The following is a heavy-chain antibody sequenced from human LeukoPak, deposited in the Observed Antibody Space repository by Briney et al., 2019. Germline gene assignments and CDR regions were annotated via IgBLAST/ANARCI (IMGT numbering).Heavy chain of an antibody. V-gene: IGHV3-74*01. CDR2: IDEDGKTI. D-gene: IGHD2-21*02. CDR3: VSDLCGGDDE. Sequence: PGGTLRLSYAASVFTFNIYWRHCVRQAPGKGLVWVSRIDEDGKTIDYADCVKGRLTISRDNAKDTLYLQMSSLRDEDTAVYYCVSDLCGGDDEWGRGTMVTVSS. J-gene: IGHJ4*02. CDR1: VFTFNIYW.